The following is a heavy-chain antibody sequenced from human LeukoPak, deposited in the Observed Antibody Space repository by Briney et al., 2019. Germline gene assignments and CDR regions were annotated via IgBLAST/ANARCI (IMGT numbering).Heavy chain of an antibody. J-gene: IGHJ3*02. D-gene: IGHD1-26*01. CDR3: IAAPRGSYSEGFAFDI. CDR2: ISGSGGST. V-gene: IGHV3-23*01. CDR1: GFTFSSYA. Sequence: PGGSLRLSCAASGFTFSSYAMSWVRQAPGKGLEWVSAISGSGGSTYYADSVKGRFTISRDNSKNTLYLQMNSLRAEDTAVYYCIAAPRGSYSEGFAFDIWGQGTMVTVSS.